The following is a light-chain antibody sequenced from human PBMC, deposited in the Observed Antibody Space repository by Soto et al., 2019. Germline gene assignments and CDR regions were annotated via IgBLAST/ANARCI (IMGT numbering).Light chain of an antibody. CDR1: QSRNNW. CDR3: QQYNSYSWT. CDR2: KVS. J-gene: IGKJ1*01. Sequence: DIQMTQSPSTLSASVGDRVTITCRASQSRNNWLAWDQKKPGKAPKLLIYKVSCLESGVASRFSGSASGTEFTLTISSLQPDDFATYYCQQYNSYSWTFGQGTKVEI. V-gene: IGKV1-5*03.